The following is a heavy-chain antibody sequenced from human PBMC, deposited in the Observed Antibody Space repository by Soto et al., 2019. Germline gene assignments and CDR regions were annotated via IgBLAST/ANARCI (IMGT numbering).Heavy chain of an antibody. V-gene: IGHV3-21*01. CDR1: GFRFSTYS. CDR2: ISTTNSYI. J-gene: IGHJ4*02. Sequence: EVQLVESGGGLVKPGGSLRLSCAASGFRFSTYSMNWVRQAPGKGLEWVASISTTNSYIYYADSVRGRFTISRDNAKNSTVPEKHSPRAEDTAVYYCTGYPVPDSSGYFPFDYWGQGNLGTLPS. D-gene: IGHD3-22*01. CDR3: TGYPVPDSSGYFPFDY.